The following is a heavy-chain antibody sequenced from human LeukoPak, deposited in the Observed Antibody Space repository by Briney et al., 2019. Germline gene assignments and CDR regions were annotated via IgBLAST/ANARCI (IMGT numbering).Heavy chain of an antibody. D-gene: IGHD3-22*01. CDR1: GGTFSSYA. J-gene: IGHJ4*02. CDR2: IIPILGIA. Sequence: SVKFSCKASGGTFSSYAISWVRQAPGQGLEWMGRIIPILGIANYAQKFQGRVTITADKSTSTAYMELSSLRSEDTAVYYCARDQGNTMIVVDSAFDYWGQGTLVTVSS. V-gene: IGHV1-69*04. CDR3: ARDQGNTMIVVDSAFDY.